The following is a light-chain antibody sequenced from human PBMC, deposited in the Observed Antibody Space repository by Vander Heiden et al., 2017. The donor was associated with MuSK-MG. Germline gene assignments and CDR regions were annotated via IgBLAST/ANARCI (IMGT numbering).Light chain of an antibody. J-gene: IGKJ2*01. CDR2: GAS. CDR3: QQYGSSKYT. Sequence: EIVLTQSPGTLSLSPEERATISCRASQSVSSSYLAWYQQKPGQAPRLLIYGASSRDTGIPDRFSGSGSGTDFTLTISRLEPEDFAVYYCQQYGSSKYTFGQETKLEIK. V-gene: IGKV3-20*01. CDR1: QSVSSSY.